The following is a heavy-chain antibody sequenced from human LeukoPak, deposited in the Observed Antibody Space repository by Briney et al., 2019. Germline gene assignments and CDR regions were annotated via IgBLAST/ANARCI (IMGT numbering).Heavy chain of an antibody. CDR3: AREGIRAAEQAFDI. V-gene: IGHV3-21*01. CDR1: GFTFSSYS. J-gene: IGHJ3*02. D-gene: IGHD6-13*01. CDR2: IGSSSRSI. Sequence: GGSLRLSCSASGFTFSSYSMNWVRQAPGKGLEWVSSIGSSSRSIYYAGSVKGRFTISRDNAKNSLYLQMNSLRAEDTAVYYCAREGIRAAEQAFDIWGQATMVTVSS.